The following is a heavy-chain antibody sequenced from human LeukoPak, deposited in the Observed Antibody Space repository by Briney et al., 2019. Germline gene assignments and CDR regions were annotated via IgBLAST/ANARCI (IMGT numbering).Heavy chain of an antibody. V-gene: IGHV4-34*01. J-gene: IGHJ4*02. CDR3: ARGLARSSLPPHRKDLSYFDH. CDR2: VNSNKNT. D-gene: IGHD6-6*01. Sequence: SETLSLTCAVYDGPFSGYYWTWIRQLPGKGLEWIGEVNSNKNTKYNSSLKSRVTISVDTSKNQFSLRLTSVTAADTAVYYCARGLARSSLPPHRKDLSYFDHWGQGTLVTVSS. CDR1: DGPFSGYY.